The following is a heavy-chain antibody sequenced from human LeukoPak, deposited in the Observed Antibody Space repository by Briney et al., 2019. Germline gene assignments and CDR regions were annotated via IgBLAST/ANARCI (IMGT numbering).Heavy chain of an antibody. CDR2: FYYSGST. CDR3: ARGRWRYYHGSGSYAPSTLVFDY. Sequence: SQTLSLTCTVSGGSISSGAYYWSWIRQYPGKGLEWIGYFYYSGSTYYNPSLKSRVTISVDTSKNQFSLKLSSVTAADTAVYYCARGRWRYYHGSGSYAPSTLVFDYWGQGTLVTVSS. V-gene: IGHV4-31*03. J-gene: IGHJ4*02. CDR1: GGSISSGAYY. D-gene: IGHD3-10*01.